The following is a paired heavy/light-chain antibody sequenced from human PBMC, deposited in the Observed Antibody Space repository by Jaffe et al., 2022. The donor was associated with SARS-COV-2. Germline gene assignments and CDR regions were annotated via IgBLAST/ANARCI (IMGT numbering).Heavy chain of an antibody. D-gene: IGHD5-18*01. CDR1: GYTLTNNG. Sequence: QVQLVQSGTEVKKPGASVKVSCKASGYTLTNNGISWLRQAPGQGLEWMGWVSGYNGNPNYAQNLQGRVTMTTDTSTATAYMELRSLRSDDTAVYYCARLKRTNSYGYDAFDIWGQGTMVTVSS. J-gene: IGHJ3*02. CDR3: ARLKRTNSYGYDAFDI. CDR2: VSGYNGNP. V-gene: IGHV1-18*01.
Light chain of an antibody. Sequence: EKVMTQSPATLSVSPGERATLSCRASQSVSINLAWYQQKPGQAPRLVIYGASTRATGIPARFSGSGSGTEFTLTISSLQSEDFAVYYCQQYNNWPLTFGQGTKVEIK. CDR2: GAS. V-gene: IGKV3-15*01. CDR1: QSVSIN. J-gene: IGKJ1*01. CDR3: QQYNNWPLT.